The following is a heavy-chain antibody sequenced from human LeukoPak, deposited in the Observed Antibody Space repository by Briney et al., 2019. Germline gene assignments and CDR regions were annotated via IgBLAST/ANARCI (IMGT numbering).Heavy chain of an antibody. J-gene: IGHJ3*02. D-gene: IGHD6-19*01. CDR1: GFTFSSYW. V-gene: IGHV3-7*01. CDR2: IKQDGSEK. CDR3: AKPAGIAVAGLDAFDI. Sequence: GGSLRLSCAASGFTFSSYWMSWVRQAPGKGLEWVANIKQDGSEKYYVGSVKGRFTISRDNAKNSLYLQMNSLRAEDTAVYYCAKPAGIAVAGLDAFDIWGQGTMVTVSS.